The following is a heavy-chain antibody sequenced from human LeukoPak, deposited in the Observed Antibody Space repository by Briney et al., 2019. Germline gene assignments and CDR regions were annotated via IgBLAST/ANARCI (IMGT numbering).Heavy chain of an antibody. J-gene: IGHJ4*02. CDR3: ARVGMVATAGYFDY. V-gene: IGHV4-59*01. D-gene: IGHD2-21*02. CDR1: GGSISSYY. Sequence: PSETLSLTCTVSGGSISSYYWSWIRQPPGKGLEWIGYIYYSGSTNYNPSLKSRVTISVDTSKNQFSLKLSSVTAADTAVYYCARVGMVATAGYFDYWGQGTLVTVSS. CDR2: IYYSGST.